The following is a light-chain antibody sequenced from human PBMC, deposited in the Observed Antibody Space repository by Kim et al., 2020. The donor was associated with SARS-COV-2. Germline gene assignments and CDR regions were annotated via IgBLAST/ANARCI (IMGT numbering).Light chain of an antibody. CDR1: QDIANS. CDR2: AAS. J-gene: IGKJ1*01. V-gene: IGKV1-27*01. Sequence: ASVGDRVTITGRASQDIANSLAWYQQKPGKVPQALIYAASTLQSGVPSRISGSGSGTEFTLTIGSLQTEDVATYYCQKYNSAPWTFCPGTKVDIK. CDR3: QKYNSAPWT.